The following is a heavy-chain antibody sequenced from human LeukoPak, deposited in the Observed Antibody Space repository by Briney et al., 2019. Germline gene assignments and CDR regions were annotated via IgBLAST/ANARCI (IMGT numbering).Heavy chain of an antibody. J-gene: IGHJ4*02. CDR3: AKDRNVVVPAARYNLED. Sequence: GGSLRLSCAASGFTFSSYAMSWVRQAPGKGLGWVSAISGSGGSTYYADSVKGRFTISRDNSKNTLCLQMNSLRAEDTAVYYCAKDRNVVVPAARYNLEDWGQGTLVTVSS. CDR1: GFTFSSYA. CDR2: ISGSGGST. D-gene: IGHD2-2*01. V-gene: IGHV3-23*01.